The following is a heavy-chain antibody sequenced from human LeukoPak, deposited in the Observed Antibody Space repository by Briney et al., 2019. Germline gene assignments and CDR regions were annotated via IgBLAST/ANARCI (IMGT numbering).Heavy chain of an antibody. V-gene: IGHV1-46*01. D-gene: IGHD6-19*01. J-gene: IGHJ4*02. CDR2: INPSGGST. Sequence: ASVKVSCKASGYTFTSYFMHWVRQAPGQGLEWMGIINPSGGSTSYAQKFQGRVSMTRDTSTSMVYMELTSLRSEDTAVYYCARDPEGSGCYFDYWGQGTLVTVSS. CDR1: GYTFTSYF. CDR3: ARDPEGSGCYFDY.